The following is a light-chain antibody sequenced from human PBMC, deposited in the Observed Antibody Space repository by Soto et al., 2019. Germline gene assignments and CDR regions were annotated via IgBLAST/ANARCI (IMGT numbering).Light chain of an antibody. V-gene: IGLV2-14*01. Sequence: QSALTQPASVSGSPGQSITISCTGTSSDVRGYKYVSWYQQHPGKAPKLMIYEVSNRPSGVSDRFSGSKSGNTASLTISGLQAEDEADYYCSSYTSSSTSWVFGGGTKLTVL. CDR2: EVS. CDR3: SSYTSSSTSWV. CDR1: SSDVRGYKY. J-gene: IGLJ3*02.